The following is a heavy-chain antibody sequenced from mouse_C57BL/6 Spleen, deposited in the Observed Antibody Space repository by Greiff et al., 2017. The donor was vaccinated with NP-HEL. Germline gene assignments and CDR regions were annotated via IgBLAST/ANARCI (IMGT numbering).Heavy chain of an antibody. V-gene: IGHV1-85*01. J-gene: IGHJ3*01. CDR3: ARKGDYSNYPAWFAY. CDR2: IYPRDGST. D-gene: IGHD2-5*01. CDR1: GYTFTSYD. Sequence: QVQLQQSGPELVKPGASVKLSCKASGYTFTSYDINWVKQRPGQGLEWIGWIYPRDGSTKYNEKFKGKATLTVDTSSSTACMELHSLSSEDSAVYFCARKGDYSNYPAWFAYWGQGTLVTVSA.